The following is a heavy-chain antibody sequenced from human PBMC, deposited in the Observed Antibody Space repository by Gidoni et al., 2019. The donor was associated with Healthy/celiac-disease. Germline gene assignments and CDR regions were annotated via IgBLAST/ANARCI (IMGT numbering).Heavy chain of an antibody. V-gene: IGHV3-23*01. Sequence: EVQLLESGGGLVQPGGSLRLSCAASGFTFSSYAMSWVRQAPGKGLEWVAAISGSGGSTYYADSVKGRFTISRDNSKNTLYLQMNSLRAEDTAVYYCAKGVKRYSSGWYGLFWGQGTLVTVSS. CDR3: AKGVKRYSSGWYGLF. D-gene: IGHD6-19*01. CDR1: GFTFSSYA. CDR2: ISGSGGST. J-gene: IGHJ4*02.